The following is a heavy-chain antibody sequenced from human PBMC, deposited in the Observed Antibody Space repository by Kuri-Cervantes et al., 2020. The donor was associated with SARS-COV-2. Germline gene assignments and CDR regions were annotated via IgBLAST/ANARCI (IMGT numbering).Heavy chain of an antibody. CDR2: ISGSGGST. D-gene: IGHD6-19*01. J-gene: IGHJ4*02. Sequence: GESLKISCAASGFTFSSYSMNWVRQAPGKGLEWVSAISGSGGSTYYADSVKGRFTISRDNSKNTLYLQMNSLRAEDTAVYYCAKGIAVATGYFDYWGQGTLVTVSS. V-gene: IGHV3-23*01. CDR1: GFTFSSYS. CDR3: AKGIAVATGYFDY.